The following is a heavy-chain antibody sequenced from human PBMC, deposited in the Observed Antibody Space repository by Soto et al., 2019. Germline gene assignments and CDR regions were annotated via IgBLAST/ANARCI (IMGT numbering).Heavy chain of an antibody. V-gene: IGHV1-3*01. CDR2: INAAIGNT. J-gene: IGHJ4*02. D-gene: IGHD3-10*01. CDR1: GYTFTNYA. Sequence: QVQRVQSGAEVKKPGASVKVSCKASGYTFTNYAMHWVRQAPGQRLEWMGWINAAIGNTKYSQKFQGSVTITRDTYANTAYMELSSVKSEDTAVYHCARRNVYGSGSYSLAYWGQGTLVNVSS. CDR3: ARRNVYGSGSYSLAY.